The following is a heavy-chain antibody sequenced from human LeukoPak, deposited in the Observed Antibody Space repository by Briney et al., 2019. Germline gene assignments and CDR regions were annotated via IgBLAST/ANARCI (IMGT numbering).Heavy chain of an antibody. CDR2: ISSSSTTI. Sequence: PGGSLRLSCAASGFTFSSYSMNWVRQVPGKGLEWVSYISSSSTTIYYADSVKGRFTISRDNAKNSLYLQMNSLRDEDTAVYYCARDDSSGYGIENWGQGILVTVSS. CDR1: GFTFSSYS. V-gene: IGHV3-48*02. D-gene: IGHD3-22*01. J-gene: IGHJ4*02. CDR3: ARDDSSGYGIEN.